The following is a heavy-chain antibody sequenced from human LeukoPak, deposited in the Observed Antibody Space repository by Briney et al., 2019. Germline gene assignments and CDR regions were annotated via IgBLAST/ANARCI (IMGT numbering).Heavy chain of an antibody. Sequence: GGSLRLSCAASGFTFSSYAISWVRQAPGKGPEWVSGISGSDGTTHYADSVKGRFTISRDNSKNTLSLQMHSLRAEDAAVYYCAKRLWSTSGAYSPFDYWGQGTLVTVFS. J-gene: IGHJ4*02. CDR1: GFTFSSYA. CDR3: AKRLWSTSGAYSPFDY. D-gene: IGHD3-10*01. V-gene: IGHV3-23*01. CDR2: ISGSDGTT.